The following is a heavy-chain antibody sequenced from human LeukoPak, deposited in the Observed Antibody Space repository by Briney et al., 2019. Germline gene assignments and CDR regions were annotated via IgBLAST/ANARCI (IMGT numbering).Heavy chain of an antibody. D-gene: IGHD6-19*01. Sequence: ASVKVSCKVSGYTLTELSMHWVRQAPGKGLEWMGGFDPEDGETIYAQKFQGRVTMTEDTSTDTAYMELSSLRSEDTAVHYCATVSRGWYEPFDYWGQGTLVTVSS. CDR3: ATVSRGWYEPFDY. CDR2: FDPEDGET. J-gene: IGHJ4*02. CDR1: GYTLTELS. V-gene: IGHV1-24*01.